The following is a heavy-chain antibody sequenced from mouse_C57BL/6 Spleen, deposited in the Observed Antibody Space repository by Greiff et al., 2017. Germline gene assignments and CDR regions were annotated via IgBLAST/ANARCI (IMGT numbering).Heavy chain of an antibody. CDR1: GFTFSDFY. J-gene: IGHJ3*01. D-gene: IGHD2-4*01. V-gene: IGHV7-1*01. Sequence: EVKLVESGGGLVQSGRSLRLSCATSGFTFSDFYMEWVRQAPGKGLEWIAASRNKANDYTTEYSASVKGRFIVSRDTSQSILYLQMNALRAEDTAIYYCARDSYDYDSGFAYWGQGTLVTVSA. CDR3: ARDSYDYDSGFAY. CDR2: SRNKANDYTT.